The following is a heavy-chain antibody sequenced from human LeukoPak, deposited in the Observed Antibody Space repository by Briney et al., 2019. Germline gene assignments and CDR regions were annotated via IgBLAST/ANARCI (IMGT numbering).Heavy chain of an antibody. CDR3: ASLKNSYDSSGYLVTDAFDI. CDR2: ISAYTGNT. D-gene: IGHD3-22*01. CDR1: GYTFSSYG. J-gene: IGHJ3*02. V-gene: IGHV1-18*01. Sequence: ASVKVSCKASGYTFSSYGISWVRQAPGQGLEWMGWISAYTGNTNYAQKLQGRVTMTTDTSTSTAYMELRSLRSDDTAVYYCASLKNSYDSSGYLVTDAFDIWGQGTMVTVSS.